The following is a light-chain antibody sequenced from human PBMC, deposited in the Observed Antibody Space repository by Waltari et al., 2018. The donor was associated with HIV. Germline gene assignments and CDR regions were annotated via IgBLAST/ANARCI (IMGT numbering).Light chain of an antibody. V-gene: IGLV2-23*02. CDR3: CSYSDRRIYV. CDR1: SSDVGNYDL. J-gene: IGLJ1*01. Sequence: QSALTQPASVSGSLGQSIPISCTGTSSDVGNYDLVSWYQQHQCKAPKIIIYEVNKRPPGASNRMSGSKSGNTASLTISGLQAEDEADYYCCSYSDRRIYVFGSGTRVSAL. CDR2: EVN.